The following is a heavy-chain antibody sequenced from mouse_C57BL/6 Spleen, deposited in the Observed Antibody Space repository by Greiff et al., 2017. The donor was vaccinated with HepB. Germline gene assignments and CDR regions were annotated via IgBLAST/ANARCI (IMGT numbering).Heavy chain of an antibody. Sequence: VQGVESGPGLVQPSQSLSITCTVSGFSFTSYGVHWVRQSPGKGLEWLGVIWSGGSTDYNAAFISRLSISKDNSKSQVFFKMNSLQADDTAIYYCARNPLLGYYAMDYWGQGTSVTVSS. CDR1: GFSFTSYG. J-gene: IGHJ4*01. V-gene: IGHV2-2*01. CDR3: ARNPLLGYYAMDY. D-gene: IGHD4-1*01. CDR2: IWSGGST.